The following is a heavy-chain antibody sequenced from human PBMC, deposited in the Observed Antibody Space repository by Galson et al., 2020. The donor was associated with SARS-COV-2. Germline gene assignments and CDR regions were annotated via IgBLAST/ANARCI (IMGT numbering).Heavy chain of an antibody. V-gene: IGHV4-61*02. CDR3: ARGNYPCVTIFGIVTGPCGMDV. CDR2: IYKSGNT. J-gene: IGHJ6*02. CDR1: GGSISSGNYY. D-gene: IGHD3-3*01. Sequence: SETLSLTCTVSGGSISSGNYYWSWIRQPAGKGLEWIGRIYKSGNTNYNPSLWSQVTISVDTSKNQFSLKLRSVTAADTAVYYCARGNYPCVTIFGIVTGPCGMDVWGQGTAVTVSS.